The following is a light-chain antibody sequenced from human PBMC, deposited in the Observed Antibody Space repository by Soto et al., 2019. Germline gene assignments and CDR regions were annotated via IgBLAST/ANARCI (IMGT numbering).Light chain of an antibody. CDR2: WAS. V-gene: IGKV4-1*01. CDR1: QSVLFSTNNKNY. J-gene: IGKJ1*01. Sequence: IVVTQSPDSLAVSLGERATINCRSSQSVLFSTNNKNYFAWYQQKPGQPPKLLIYWASTRESGVPDRFSGSGSGTDFTLTISSLQPDDFATYYCQQYNNYATWTFGQGTKVDIK. CDR3: QQYNNYATWT.